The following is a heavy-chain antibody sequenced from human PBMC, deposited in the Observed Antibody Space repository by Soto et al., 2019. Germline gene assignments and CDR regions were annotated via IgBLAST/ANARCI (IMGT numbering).Heavy chain of an antibody. CDR3: TKDPFIRSWTKYFDY. D-gene: IGHD6-13*01. Sequence: SVKVCSKASGFTFINSAIQWVRQARRQRLEWMGWIVVGSGHINYAQKFQERLSITRDMSTSTAYMELSSLRAEDTAVYYCTKDPFIRSWTKYFDYWGQGTLVTVSS. CDR1: GFTFINSA. V-gene: IGHV1-58*02. CDR2: IVVGSGHI. J-gene: IGHJ4*02.